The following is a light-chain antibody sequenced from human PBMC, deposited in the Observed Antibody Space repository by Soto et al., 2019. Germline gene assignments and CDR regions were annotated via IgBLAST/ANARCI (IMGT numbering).Light chain of an antibody. Sequence: DIAMTHSPATLSLSPGERATISCLASQSVSSYLAWYQQKPGQAPRLLIYGASTRATGIPARFSGSGSGTDFTLTISSLQPEDFATYCCQQSYSTPWTFGQGTKVDI. CDR3: QQSYSTPWT. V-gene: IGKV3-15*01. CDR2: GAS. CDR1: QSVSSY. J-gene: IGKJ1*01.